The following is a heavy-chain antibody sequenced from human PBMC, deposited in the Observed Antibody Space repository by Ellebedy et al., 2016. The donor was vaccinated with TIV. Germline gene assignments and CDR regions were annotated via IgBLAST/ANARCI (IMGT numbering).Heavy chain of an antibody. V-gene: IGHV4-59*01. Sequence: SETLSLTXNVSGGSIGSYYWHWIRQPPGERLEWIGYIYYSGSTDYNPSHTNRVTISVDTSKNQVSLKLNSVTAADTAVYYCARGLSPWGQGTLVTVSS. J-gene: IGHJ5*02. CDR3: ARGLSP. CDR2: IYYSGST. CDR1: GGSIGSYY. D-gene: IGHD6-19*01.